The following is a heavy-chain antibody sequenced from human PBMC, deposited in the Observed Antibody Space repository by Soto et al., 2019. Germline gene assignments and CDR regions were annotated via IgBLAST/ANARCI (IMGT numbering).Heavy chain of an antibody. V-gene: IGHV3-23*01. D-gene: IGHD3-22*01. CDR3: AKNPVYYYDSTGYHFDY. CDR1: EFTFSNYA. Sequence: GGSLRLSCAASEFTFSNYAMSWVRQAPWKGLEWVSAISYGGGTTYYADSVKGRFTISRDNSKNTLYLQMNSLRAEDTAVYYCAKNPVYYYDSTGYHFDYWGQGTLVTVST. J-gene: IGHJ4*02. CDR2: ISYGGGTT.